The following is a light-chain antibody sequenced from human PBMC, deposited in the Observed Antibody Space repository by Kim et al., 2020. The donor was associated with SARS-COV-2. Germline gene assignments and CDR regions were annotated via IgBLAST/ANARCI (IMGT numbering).Light chain of an antibody. Sequence: DIVLTQSPGTLSLSPGDRATLSCRASQSVSSGYMAWYQQKPGQPPRLLIYGTSTRAAGIPGRFSVSGSGTDFTLTITSLEPEDFAVYYCQQRRNWPITFGRGTRLEIK. CDR3: QQRRNWPIT. CDR1: QSVSSGY. V-gene: IGKV3D-20*02. CDR2: GTS. J-gene: IGKJ5*01.